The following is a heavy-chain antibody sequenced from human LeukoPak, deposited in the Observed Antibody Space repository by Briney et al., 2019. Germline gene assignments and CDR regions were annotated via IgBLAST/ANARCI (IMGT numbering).Heavy chain of an antibody. Sequence: SETLSLTCTVSGGSISSYYWSWIRQPPGKGLEWIGYIYYSGSTNYNPSLKSRVTISVDTSKNQFSLKLSSVTAADTAVYYCAREKAGTTAPFDYWGKGTLVTVSS. J-gene: IGHJ4*02. V-gene: IGHV4-59*01. CDR2: IYYSGST. CDR1: GGSISSYY. D-gene: IGHD1-7*01. CDR3: AREKAGTTAPFDY.